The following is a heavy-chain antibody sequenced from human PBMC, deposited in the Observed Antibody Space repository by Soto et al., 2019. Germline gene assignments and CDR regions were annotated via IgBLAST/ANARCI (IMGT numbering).Heavy chain of an antibody. CDR3: TRSNNWLFDN. CDR1: GFTFSSYE. J-gene: IGHJ4*02. Sequence: PGGSLRLSCAASGFTFSSYEMNWVRQAPGKGLEWVSYISSSGTTIYYADSVKGRFTISRGNAKNSLYLQMNSLTAEDTAVYFCTRSNNWLFDNWGQGALVSVSS. D-gene: IGHD1-1*01. CDR2: ISSSGTTI. V-gene: IGHV3-48*03.